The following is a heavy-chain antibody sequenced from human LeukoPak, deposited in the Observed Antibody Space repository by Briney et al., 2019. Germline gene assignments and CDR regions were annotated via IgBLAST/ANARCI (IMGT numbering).Heavy chain of an antibody. V-gene: IGHV3-49*03. CDR1: GFTFGHYA. D-gene: IGHD6-6*01. J-gene: IGHJ5*02. Sequence: GGSLRLSCTASGFTFGHYAMSWFRQAPGKGLEWVGFIRSKTYGGTTEYAASVKGRFTISRDDSKSIAYLQMNSLRAEGTAVYYCARLGAARPSDWFDPWGQGTLVTVSS. CDR2: IRSKTYGGTT. CDR3: ARLGAARPSDWFDP.